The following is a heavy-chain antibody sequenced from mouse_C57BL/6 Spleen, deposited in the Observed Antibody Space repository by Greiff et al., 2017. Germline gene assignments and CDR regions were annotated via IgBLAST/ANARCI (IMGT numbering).Heavy chain of an antibody. CDR1: GYTFTDYN. J-gene: IGHJ4*01. D-gene: IGHD2-4*01. CDR3: ARHDYDDGYYAMDY. CDR2: INPNNGGT. V-gene: IGHV1-18*01. Sequence: VQLQQSGPELVKPGASVKIPCKASGYTFTDYNMDWVQQSHGKSLEWIGDINPNNGGTIYNQKFKGKATLTVDKSSSTAYMELRSLTSEDTAVYYCARHDYDDGYYAMDYWGQGTSVTVSS.